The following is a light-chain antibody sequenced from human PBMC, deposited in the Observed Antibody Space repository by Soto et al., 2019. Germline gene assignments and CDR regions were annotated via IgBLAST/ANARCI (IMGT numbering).Light chain of an antibody. Sequence: QSVLTQPRSVSGSPGQSVSISCTGTSSDVGGYNYVSWYQQHPGKAPKVMIYDVNKRPSGVPDRFSGSKSGNTASLTIPGLQSEDEADYYCCSYAGRYIYVFGTGTKVTVL. J-gene: IGLJ1*01. CDR3: CSYAGRYIYV. CDR1: SSDVGGYNY. V-gene: IGLV2-11*01. CDR2: DVN.